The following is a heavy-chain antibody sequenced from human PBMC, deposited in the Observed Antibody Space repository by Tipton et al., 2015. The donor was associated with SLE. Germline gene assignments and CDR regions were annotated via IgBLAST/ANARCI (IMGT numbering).Heavy chain of an antibody. V-gene: IGHV4-59*11. Sequence: TLSLTCTVSGDSFSNHFWSWIRQPPGKGLEWIGYMYRSGTTKYNPSLKSRVTISVDTSKSQFSLKLTSATAADTAVYYCVRAKNLNWFDPWGQGTLITVSS. J-gene: IGHJ5*02. CDR3: VRAKNLNWFDP. CDR1: GDSFSNHF. CDR2: MYRSGTT.